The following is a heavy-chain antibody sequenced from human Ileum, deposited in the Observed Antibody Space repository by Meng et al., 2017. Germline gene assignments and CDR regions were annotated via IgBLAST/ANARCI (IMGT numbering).Heavy chain of an antibody. CDR1: GWSFSGYY. D-gene: IGHD6-13*01. Sequence: QLRLQQWGSGLLKPSGTLSPTSSVYGWSFSGYYWSWVRQSPGKGLEWIAEINHSGSSNYNPSFQSRVTISVDRPRNQFPLKLSSVTAADTGVYYCARPAGYSSDWYKYFQHWGQGTLVTVSS. J-gene: IGHJ1*01. V-gene: IGHV4-34*02. CDR2: INHSGSS. CDR3: ARPAGYSSDWYKYFQH.